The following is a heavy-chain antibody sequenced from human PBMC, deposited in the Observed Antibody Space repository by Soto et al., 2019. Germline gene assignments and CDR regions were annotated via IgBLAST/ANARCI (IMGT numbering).Heavy chain of an antibody. J-gene: IGHJ4*02. Sequence: GGSLRLSCAASGFTFDDYGMSWVRQAPGKGLEWVSGINWNGGSTGYADSVKGRFTISRDNAKNSLYLQMNSLRAEDTALYHCAGAGRRSGMVGSSWTQSPLDYWGQGTLVTVSS. CDR3: AGAGRRSGMVGSSWTQSPLDY. CDR2: INWNGGST. CDR1: GFTFDDYG. V-gene: IGHV3-20*01. D-gene: IGHD6-13*01.